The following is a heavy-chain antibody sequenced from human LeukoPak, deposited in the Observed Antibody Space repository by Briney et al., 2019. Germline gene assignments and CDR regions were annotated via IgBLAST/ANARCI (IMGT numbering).Heavy chain of an antibody. CDR3: AKDPEYSSSSGGFDY. J-gene: IGHJ4*02. D-gene: IGHD6-6*01. Sequence: GGSLRLSCAASGFTFRTYGMHWVRQAPGKGLEWVAFMRYDGSNEYYADSVKGRFTISRDNSKNTLYLQMNSLRAEDTAVYYCAKDPEYSSSSGGFDYWGQGTLVTVSS. CDR2: MRYDGSNE. CDR1: GFTFRTYG. V-gene: IGHV3-30*02.